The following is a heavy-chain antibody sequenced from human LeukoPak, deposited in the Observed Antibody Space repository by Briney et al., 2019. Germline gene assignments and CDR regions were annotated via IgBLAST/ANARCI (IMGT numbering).Heavy chain of an antibody. V-gene: IGHV4-61*02. CDR3: ARAIPEFGEIPIQLWFDI. CDR1: GHSISTSSYY. D-gene: IGHD5-18*01. J-gene: IGHJ3*02. CDR2: IYTSAST. Sequence: PSETLSLPCSVSGHSISTSSYYWGWIRQPAAKGLEWIQRIYTSASTNYNPPLKSRVTMSVDTSKNQFSLKLSFVTAADTAVYYCARAIPEFGEIPIQLWFDIWGQGTMATVSS.